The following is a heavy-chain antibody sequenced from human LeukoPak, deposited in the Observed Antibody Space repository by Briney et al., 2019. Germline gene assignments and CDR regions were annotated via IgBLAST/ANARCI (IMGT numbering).Heavy chain of an antibody. CDR2: IIPIFGTA. J-gene: IGHJ4*02. D-gene: IGHD6-19*01. CDR3: ARLPLTINSSGHGYYFDY. Sequence: SVKVSCKASGGTFSSYAISWVRQAPGQGLEWMGGIIPIFGTANYAQKFQGRVTITTDESTSTAYMELSSLRSEDTAVYYCARLPLTINSSGHGYYFDYWGQGTLVTVPS. CDR1: GGTFSSYA. V-gene: IGHV1-69*05.